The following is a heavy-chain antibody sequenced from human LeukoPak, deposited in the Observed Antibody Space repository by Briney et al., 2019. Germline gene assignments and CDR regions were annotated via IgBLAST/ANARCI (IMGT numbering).Heavy chain of an antibody. Sequence: GASVKVSCKASGYIFTNYGLSWVRQAPGQGLEWMGRINPNSGGTNYAQKFQGRVTMTRDTSISTAYMELSRLRSDDTAVYYCARARGYSGYDVGYWGQGTLVTVSS. D-gene: IGHD5-12*01. J-gene: IGHJ4*02. CDR2: INPNSGGT. CDR1: GYIFTNYG. CDR3: ARARGYSGYDVGY. V-gene: IGHV1-2*06.